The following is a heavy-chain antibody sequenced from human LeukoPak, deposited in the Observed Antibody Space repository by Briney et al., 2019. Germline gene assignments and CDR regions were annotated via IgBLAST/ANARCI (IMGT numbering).Heavy chain of an antibody. J-gene: IGHJ4*02. CDR2: INSAGSST. Sequence: GGSLRHFCATSAFYSISHWMHWCRQAPGEGLVWFSRINSAGSSTNYADSVEGRFTISRDNAKNTLYLQMNSLRAEDTAVYYCARAGAAAGTLKFDYWGQGTLVTVSS. D-gene: IGHD6-13*01. CDR1: AFYSISHW. CDR3: ARAGAAAGTLKFDY. V-gene: IGHV3-74*01.